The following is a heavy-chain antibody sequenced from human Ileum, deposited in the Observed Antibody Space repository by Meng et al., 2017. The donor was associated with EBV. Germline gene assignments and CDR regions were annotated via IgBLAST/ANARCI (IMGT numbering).Heavy chain of an antibody. CDR3: ASYSEGGGGLGY. CDR2: INHSGST. CDR1: GGSFNGYY. V-gene: IGHV4-34*01. D-gene: IGHD2-15*01. J-gene: IGHJ4*02. Sequence: QPQQVGAGFLKPSQTLSLTCGVYGGSFNGYYWTWIRQPPGKGLEWIGEINHSGSTNYNPSLKSRVIISVDTSKNQFSLNLKSVTAADTAVYYCASYSEGGGGLGYWGQGTLVTVSS.